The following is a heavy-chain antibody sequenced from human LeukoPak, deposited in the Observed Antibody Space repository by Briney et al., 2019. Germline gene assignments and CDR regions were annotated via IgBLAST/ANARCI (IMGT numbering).Heavy chain of an antibody. CDR2: IYTSGST. D-gene: IGHD3-22*01. Sequence: SETLSLTCTVSGGSISSGNYYWSWIRQPAGKGLEWIGRIYTSGSTNYNPSLKSRVTMSVDTSKNQFSLKLSSVTAADTAVYYCARVYMSIVVGYYFDYWGQGTLVTVSS. CDR1: GGSISSGNYY. J-gene: IGHJ4*02. V-gene: IGHV4-61*02. CDR3: ARVYMSIVVGYYFDY.